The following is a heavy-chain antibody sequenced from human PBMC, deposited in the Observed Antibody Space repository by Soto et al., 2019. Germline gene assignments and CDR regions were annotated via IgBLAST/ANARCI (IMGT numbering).Heavy chain of an antibody. CDR2: IYYAGTT. J-gene: IGHJ4*02. D-gene: IGHD3-10*01. Sequence: SETLSLTCTVSGASFRPNYWAWIRQPPGKGLEWIGYIYYAGTTRYNPSLESRVTISLDTSKNQFSLRLSSVTAADTAIYYCTSHSYYDHSWWGQGTLVTVSS. V-gene: IGHV4-59*08. CDR1: GASFRPNY. CDR3: TSHSYYDHSW.